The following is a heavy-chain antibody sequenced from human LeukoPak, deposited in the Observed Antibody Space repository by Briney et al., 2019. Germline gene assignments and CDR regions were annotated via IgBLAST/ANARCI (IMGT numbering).Heavy chain of an antibody. J-gene: IGHJ3*02. CDR2: IYYSGST. CDR3: ARLKSGAFDI. Sequence: SETLSLTCTVSGGSISSYCWSWIRQPPGKGLEWIGYIYYSGSTNYNPSLKSRVTISVDTSKNQFSLKLSSVTAADTAVYYCARLKSGAFDIWGQGTMVTVSS. CDR1: GGSISSYC. V-gene: IGHV4-59*08. D-gene: IGHD3-10*01.